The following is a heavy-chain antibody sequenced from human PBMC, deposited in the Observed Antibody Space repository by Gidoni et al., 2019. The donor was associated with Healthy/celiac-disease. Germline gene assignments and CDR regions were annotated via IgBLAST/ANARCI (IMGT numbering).Heavy chain of an antibody. CDR3: AKEDTAMVIGAFDI. J-gene: IGHJ3*02. Sequence: QAPGKGLEWVAVISYDGSNKYSADSVKGRFTISRDNSKNTLYLQMNSLRAEDPAVYYCAKEDTAMVIGAFDIWGQGTMVTVSS. D-gene: IGHD5-18*01. V-gene: IGHV3-30*18. CDR2: ISYDGSNK.